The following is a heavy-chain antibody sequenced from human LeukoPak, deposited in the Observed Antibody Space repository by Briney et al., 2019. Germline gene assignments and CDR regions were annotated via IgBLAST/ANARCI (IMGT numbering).Heavy chain of an antibody. CDR1: GGSISSYY. Sequence: SETLSLTCTVSGGSISSYYWSWIRQPPGKGLEWIRYIYTSGSTNYNPSLKSRVTISVDTSKNQFSLKLSSVTAADTAVYYCARSGGGFGELLSAHYFDYWGQGTLVTVSS. D-gene: IGHD3-10*01. CDR3: ARSGGGFGELLSAHYFDY. J-gene: IGHJ4*02. CDR2: IYTSGST. V-gene: IGHV4-4*09.